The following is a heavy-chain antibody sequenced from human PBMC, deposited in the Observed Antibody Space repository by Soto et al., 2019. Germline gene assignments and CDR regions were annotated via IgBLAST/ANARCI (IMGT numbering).Heavy chain of an antibody. J-gene: IGHJ4*02. V-gene: IGHV1-18*04. Sequence: ASVKVSCKASGYTFSTYGISWVRQAPGQGLEWMAWISTSNGDTHYAQKVQDRVSMTTDRFTTTAYMELRSLRSDDTAIYYCARDSAAHGPVFDYWGQGTLVTVSS. CDR2: ISTSNGDT. CDR3: ARDSAAHGPVFDY. CDR1: GYTFSTYG. D-gene: IGHD6-13*01.